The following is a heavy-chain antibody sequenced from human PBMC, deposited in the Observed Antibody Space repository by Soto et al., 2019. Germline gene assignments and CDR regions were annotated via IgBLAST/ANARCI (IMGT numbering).Heavy chain of an antibody. D-gene: IGHD6-13*01. Sequence: ASVKVSCKASGYTFTSYYMHWVRQAPGQGLEWMGIINPSGGSTSYAQKFQGRVTMTRDTSTSTVYMELSSLRSEDTAVYYCAKNAQQQLVRRYYFDYWGQGTLVTVSS. V-gene: IGHV1-46*01. CDR3: AKNAQQQLVRRYYFDY. J-gene: IGHJ4*02. CDR1: GYTFTSYY. CDR2: INPSGGST.